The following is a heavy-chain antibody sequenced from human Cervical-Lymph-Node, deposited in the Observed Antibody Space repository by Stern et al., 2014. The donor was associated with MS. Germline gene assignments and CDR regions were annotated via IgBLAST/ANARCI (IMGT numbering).Heavy chain of an antibody. V-gene: IGHV6-1*01. CDR3: TRDGGTGVTPFFDY. CDR2: SYYRSMWFH. J-gene: IGHJ4*02. D-gene: IGHD3/OR15-3a*01. Sequence: QVQLVESGPGLVKPSQILSLTCAISGDSVSSTRAAWNWIRQSPSRGLVWLGTSYYRSMWFHDYAVSVKSRIIINADTSKNQFSLQLNSVTPEDTAVYYCTRDGGTGVTPFFDYWGQGTLVSVSS. CDR1: GDSVSSTRAA.